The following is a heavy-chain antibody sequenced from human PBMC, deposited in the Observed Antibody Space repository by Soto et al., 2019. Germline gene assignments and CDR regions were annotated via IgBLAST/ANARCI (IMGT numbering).Heavy chain of an antibody. CDR1: GFSLTTSGVG. CDR3: AHRVMRTVFGLVTTTAIYFDI. V-gene: IGHV2-5*02. D-gene: IGHD3-3*01. CDR2: IYWDDDK. J-gene: IGHJ4*02. Sequence: QITLNESGPTVVRPTETLTLTCKFSGFSLTTSGVGVGWIRQSPGKAPAWLALIYWDDDKRYSASLKSRLTITKDTSKNQVVLTVSDLDPTDTATYYCAHRVMRTVFGLVTTTAIYFDIWCQGTPVAVSS.